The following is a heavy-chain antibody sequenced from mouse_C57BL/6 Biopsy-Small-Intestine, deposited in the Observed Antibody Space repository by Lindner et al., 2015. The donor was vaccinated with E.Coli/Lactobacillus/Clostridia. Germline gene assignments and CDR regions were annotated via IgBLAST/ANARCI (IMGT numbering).Heavy chain of an antibody. CDR3: ARSGTPGTPFYHNGMDA. D-gene: IGHD6-1*01. CDR2: INSGKGNT. CDR1: GYPFQCLY. V-gene: IGHV1-84*02. J-gene: IGHJ1*01. Sequence: SVKVSCKASGYPFQCLYYPLGAPGPRDKVLSGWGWINSGKGNTKYPQRFQGRVTFTRDTSASAAYMELSSLTSEDAGVYYCARSGTPGTPFYHNGMDAWGQGTTVTVSS.